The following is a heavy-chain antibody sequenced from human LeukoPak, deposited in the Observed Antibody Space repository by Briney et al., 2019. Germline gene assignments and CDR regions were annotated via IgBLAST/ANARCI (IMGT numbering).Heavy chain of an antibody. CDR3: TRKIPGDPPPMDDF. CDR1: SYTSSGYG. D-gene: IGHD2-21*02. Sequence: ASVKLSCTPSSYTSSGYGVRGVRQAPGQGLEWMGWINVYKGNASYAQKFQGRVTMTTDTSTSTAYMELRSLRSDETAIYYCTRKIPGDPPPMDDFWGQGTLVTVSS. J-gene: IGHJ4*02. CDR2: INVYKGNA. V-gene: IGHV1-18*01.